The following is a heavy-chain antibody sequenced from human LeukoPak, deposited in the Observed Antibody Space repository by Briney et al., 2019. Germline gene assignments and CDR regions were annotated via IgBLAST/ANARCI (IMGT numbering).Heavy chain of an antibody. CDR3: AGGRLVTNDAFDI. J-gene: IGHJ3*02. CDR2: ISSSSSYI. V-gene: IGHV3-21*01. D-gene: IGHD6-19*01. CDR1: GFTFSSYS. Sequence: PGGSLRLSCAASGFTFSSYSMNWVRQAPGKGLEWVSSISSSSSYIYYADSVKGRFTISRDNAKDSLYLQMNSLRAEDTAVYYCAGGRLVTNDAFDIWGQGTMVTVSS.